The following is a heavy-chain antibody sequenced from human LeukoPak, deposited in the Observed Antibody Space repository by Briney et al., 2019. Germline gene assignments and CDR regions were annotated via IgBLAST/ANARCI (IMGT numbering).Heavy chain of an antibody. V-gene: IGHV3-23*01. Sequence: GGSLRLSCATSGFPFSDFSMSWLRQAPGKGLEWVAGISGSGGSTNYADSVKGRFTISRDNPKNTLYLQMNSLRPEDTAVYFCAKRGVVIRVILVGFHKEAYYFDSWGQGALVTVSS. CDR2: ISGSGGST. J-gene: IGHJ4*02. CDR3: AKRGVVIRVILVGFHKEAYYFDS. CDR1: GFPFSDFS. D-gene: IGHD3-22*01.